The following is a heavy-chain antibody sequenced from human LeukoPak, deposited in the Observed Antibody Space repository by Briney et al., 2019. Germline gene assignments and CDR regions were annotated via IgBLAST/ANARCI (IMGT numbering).Heavy chain of an antibody. V-gene: IGHV3-23*01. CDR2: ISNSGGST. D-gene: IGHD3-3*01. CDR1: GFTFSSYV. CDR3: ARGITAFGVPGATYYFDY. Sequence: GGSLRLSCAASGFTFSSYVMSWVRQAPGKGLEWVSSISNSGGSTYYADSVRGRFTVSRDNSKHTMSLQMNTLRAEDTAVYYCARGITAFGVPGATYYFDYWGQGTLVTVSS. J-gene: IGHJ4*02.